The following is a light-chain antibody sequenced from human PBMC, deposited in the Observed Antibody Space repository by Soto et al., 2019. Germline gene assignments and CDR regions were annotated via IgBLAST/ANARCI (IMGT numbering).Light chain of an antibody. CDR3: SSYSISTAYL. CDR1: SSDVGGYKY. CDR2: EVN. V-gene: IGLV2-14*01. Sequence: QSALTQPASVSGSPGQSITISCTGTSSDVGGYKYVSWYQQYPGKAPKLMMYEVNNRPSGVSYRFSGSKSGNTASLTISGLQAEDEADYFCSSYSISTAYLFGTGTKVTVL. J-gene: IGLJ1*01.